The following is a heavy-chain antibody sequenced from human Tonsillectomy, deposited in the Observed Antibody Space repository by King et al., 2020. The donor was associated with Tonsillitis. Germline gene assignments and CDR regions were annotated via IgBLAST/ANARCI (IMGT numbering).Heavy chain of an antibody. CDR1: GFTFSDYY. D-gene: IGHD6-13*01. V-gene: IGHV3-11*05. J-gene: IGHJ3*02. CDR3: ARDHSTTSSWYSNAFDI. Sequence: HVQLVESGGGLVKPGGSLRLSCAASGFTFSDYYMSWIRQAPGKGLEWVSYISSSGSYKNYAESVKGRFTISRDNAKNSSYLQMNSLRAEDTAIYYCARDHSTTSSWYSNAFDIWGQGTMGTVSS. CDR2: ISSSGSYK.